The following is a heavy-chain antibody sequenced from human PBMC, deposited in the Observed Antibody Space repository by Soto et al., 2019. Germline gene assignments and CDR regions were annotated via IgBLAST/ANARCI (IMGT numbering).Heavy chain of an antibody. J-gene: IGHJ4*02. CDR3: ARYYGSGSSSYCFDY. Sequence: PGGSLRLSCAASGFTFTSYAMSWVRQAPGKGLEWVSGIVGSGDGTYYADSVKGRFTISRDNSKNTLYLQMNSLRAEDTAVYYCARYYGSGSSSYCFDYWGQGTPVTVSS. CDR1: GFTFTSYA. D-gene: IGHD3-10*01. CDR2: IVGSGDGT. V-gene: IGHV3-23*01.